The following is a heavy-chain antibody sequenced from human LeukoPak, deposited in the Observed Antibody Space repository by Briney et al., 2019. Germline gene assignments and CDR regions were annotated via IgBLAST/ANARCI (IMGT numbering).Heavy chain of an antibody. CDR1: GFTFSSYW. J-gene: IGHJ4*02. CDR3: ARRPTSIAVADYYFDY. D-gene: IGHD6-19*01. V-gene: IGHV3-7*01. Sequence: PGGSLRLSCAASGFTFSSYWMSWVRQAPGKGLEWVANTKQDGSEKYYVDSVEGRFTISRDNAKNSLYLQMNSLRAEDTAVYYCARRPTSIAVADYYFDYWGQGTLVTVSS. CDR2: TKQDGSEK.